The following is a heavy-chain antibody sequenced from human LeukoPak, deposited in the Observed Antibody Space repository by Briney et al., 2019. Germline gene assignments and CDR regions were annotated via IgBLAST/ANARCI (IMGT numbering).Heavy chain of an antibody. V-gene: IGHV3-48*01. CDR2: LTRTSSAT. J-gene: IGHJ4*02. Sequence: PGGSLRLSCVGSGFRFSSYDMNWVRQAPGRGLEWLSYLTRTSSATWYADSVKGRFTIFRDNAKSSLYLQMNSLRVEDTAVYYCARETGSAVGSTDFDYWGQGTLVTVSS. CDR3: ARETGSAVGSTDFDY. CDR1: GFRFSSYD. D-gene: IGHD4-17*01.